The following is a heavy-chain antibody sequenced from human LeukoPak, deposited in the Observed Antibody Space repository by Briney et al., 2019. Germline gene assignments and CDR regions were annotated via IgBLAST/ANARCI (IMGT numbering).Heavy chain of an antibody. J-gene: IGHJ4*02. V-gene: IGHV3-21*06. CDR3: ARDWLGYCGGGSCPLGY. CDR1: GFTFSTYG. Sequence: GESLRLSCAASGFTFSTYGMNWVRQAPGKGLEWVSSISSTTTYIYSADSVKGRFTISRDNAKNSLYLQMNSLRAEDTAVYYCARDWLGYCGGGSCPLGYWGQGTLVTVSS. D-gene: IGHD2-15*01. CDR2: ISSTTTYI.